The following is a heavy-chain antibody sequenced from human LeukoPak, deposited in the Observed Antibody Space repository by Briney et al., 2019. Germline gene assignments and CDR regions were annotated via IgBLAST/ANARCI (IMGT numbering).Heavy chain of an antibody. Sequence: SQTLSLTCTVSGGSISSGSYYWNWIRQPAGKGLEWIGRIYTSGSTNYNPSLKSRVTMSVDPSKNQFSLKLSSVTAADTAVYYCARDKSRTYGSADAFDIWGQGTMVTVSS. CDR3: ARDKSRTYGSADAFDI. CDR2: IYTSGST. V-gene: IGHV4-61*02. J-gene: IGHJ3*02. CDR1: GGSISSGSYY. D-gene: IGHD3-10*01.